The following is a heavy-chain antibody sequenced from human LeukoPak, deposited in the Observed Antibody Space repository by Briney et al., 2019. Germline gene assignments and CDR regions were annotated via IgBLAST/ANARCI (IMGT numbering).Heavy chain of an antibody. V-gene: IGHV4-59*01. CDR1: GGSISSYY. CDR2: IYYSGST. CDR3: ARGPYSSGWNIDY. J-gene: IGHJ4*02. D-gene: IGHD6-19*01. Sequence: KPSETLSLTCTVSGGSISSYYWSWIRQPPGKGLEWIGYIYYSGSTNYNPSLKSRVTISVDTSKNQFSLKLSSVTAADTAVYYCARGPYSSGWNIDYWGQGTLVTVSS.